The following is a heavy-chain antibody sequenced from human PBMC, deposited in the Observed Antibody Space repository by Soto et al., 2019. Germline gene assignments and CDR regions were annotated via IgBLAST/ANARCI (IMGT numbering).Heavy chain of an antibody. Sequence: SVKVSCKTSGYTFTSYALNWVRQAPVQRLEWMGWINVGNGKTIYSQKFQGRVTITRDRSASTAYVELSSLRFEDTAVYYCARAGYTSSWENYFDFWGQGTLVTVYS. CDR1: GYTFTSYA. D-gene: IGHD5-18*01. V-gene: IGHV1-3*01. J-gene: IGHJ4*02. CDR3: ARAGYTSSWENYFDF. CDR2: INVGNGKT.